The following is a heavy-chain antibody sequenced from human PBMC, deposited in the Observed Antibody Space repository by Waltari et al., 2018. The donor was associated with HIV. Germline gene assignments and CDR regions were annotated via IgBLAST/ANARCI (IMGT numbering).Heavy chain of an antibody. D-gene: IGHD3-3*01. CDR3: GKDSNYFYDSTGYYCDF. CDR2: IRHDDSNR. CDR1: GFTFGGYG. J-gene: IGHJ4*02. Sequence: QVRLVESGGGVVPPGGSLSISCAASGFTFGGYGMHWVRQAPGKGLEWVAFIRHDDSNRYYRDSVKGRFTISRDNSKNTVDLQMNNLKAEDTAVYYCGKDSNYFYDSTGYYCDFWGQGTLVTVSS. V-gene: IGHV3-30*02.